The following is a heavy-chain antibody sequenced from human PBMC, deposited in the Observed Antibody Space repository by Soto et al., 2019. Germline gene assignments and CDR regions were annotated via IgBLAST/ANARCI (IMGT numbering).Heavy chain of an antibody. CDR1: GFTFSSYA. J-gene: IGHJ5*02. CDR2: ISGSGGST. D-gene: IGHD5-12*01. V-gene: IGHV3-23*01. CDR3: AKVDARRWLQSGGWFDP. Sequence: EVQLLESGGGLVQPGGSLRLSCAASGFTFSSYAMSWVRQAPGKGLEWVSAISGSGGSTYYADSVKGRFTISRDNSKNTLYLQMNGLRAEDTAVYYCAKVDARRWLQSGGWFDPWGQGTLVTVSS.